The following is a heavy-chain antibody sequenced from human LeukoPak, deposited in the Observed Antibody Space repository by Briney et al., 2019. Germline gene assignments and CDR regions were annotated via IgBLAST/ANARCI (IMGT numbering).Heavy chain of an antibody. CDR2: IYHSGST. D-gene: IGHD3-10*01. Sequence: SETLSLTCTVSGDSISSTNYYWGWIRQPPGKGLEWIGEIYHSGSTNYNPSLKSRVTISVDKSKNQFSLKLSSVTAADTAVYYCARSPRVTVRGVIIDNWFDPWGQGTLVTVSS. CDR1: GDSISSTNYY. J-gene: IGHJ5*02. V-gene: IGHV4-39*07. CDR3: ARSPRVTVRGVIIDNWFDP.